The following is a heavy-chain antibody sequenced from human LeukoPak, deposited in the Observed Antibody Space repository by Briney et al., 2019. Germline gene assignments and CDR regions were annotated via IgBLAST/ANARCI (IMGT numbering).Heavy chain of an antibody. Sequence: PGGSLRLSCAGSGFTFSSYSMNWVRQAPGKGLEWVSYIISSGSVIYYADSVKGRFTISRDNAKNSLSLQMNSLRAEDTAVYYCAKEAVGSSSWYGSLGYYYYYGMDVWGQGTTVTVSS. J-gene: IGHJ6*02. CDR2: IISSGSVI. CDR1: GFTFSSYS. CDR3: AKEAVGSSSWYGSLGYYYYYGMDV. V-gene: IGHV3-48*01. D-gene: IGHD6-13*01.